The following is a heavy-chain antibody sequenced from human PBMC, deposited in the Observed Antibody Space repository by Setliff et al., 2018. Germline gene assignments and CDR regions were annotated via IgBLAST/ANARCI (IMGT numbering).Heavy chain of an antibody. J-gene: IGHJ3*02. D-gene: IGHD2-15*01. CDR2: IYYRGTT. CDR3: ARGCSSGSCYPHDVFAI. V-gene: IGHV4-59*01. CDR1: GGFIRDYY. Sequence: PSETLSLTCTVSGGFIRDYYWNWIRQSPGKGLEWIGYIYYRGTTNYNSSLKSRVTISIDMSKNQFSLKLSSATAADTAVYFCARGCSSGSCYPHDVFAIWGQGTMVTVS.